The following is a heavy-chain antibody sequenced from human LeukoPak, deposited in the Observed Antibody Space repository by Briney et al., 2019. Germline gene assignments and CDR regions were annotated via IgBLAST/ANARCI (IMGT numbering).Heavy chain of an antibody. Sequence: SETLSLTCTVSGGSISSGSYYWSWIRQPAGKGLEWIGRIYASGSTNYNPSLKSRVTISVDTSKNQLSLKLSSVTAADTAVYYCARGLQLWLPSYYYYMDVWGKGTTVTVSS. CDR2: IYASGST. V-gene: IGHV4-61*02. D-gene: IGHD5-18*01. CDR3: ARGLQLWLPSYYYYMDV. J-gene: IGHJ6*03. CDR1: GGSISSGSYY.